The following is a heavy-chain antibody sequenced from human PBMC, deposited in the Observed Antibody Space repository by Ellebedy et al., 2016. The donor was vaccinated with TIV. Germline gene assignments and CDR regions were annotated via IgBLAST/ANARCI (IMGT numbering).Heavy chain of an antibody. CDR1: GGTFSSYA. J-gene: IGHJ5*02. CDR2: IIPILGIA. V-gene: IGHV1-69*04. CDR3: ARDGWLNP. Sequence: SVKVSXXASGGTFSSYAISWVRQAPGQGLEWMGRIIPILGIANYAQKFQGRVTITADKSTSTAYMELSSLRSEDTAVYYCARDGWLNPWGQGTLVTVSS.